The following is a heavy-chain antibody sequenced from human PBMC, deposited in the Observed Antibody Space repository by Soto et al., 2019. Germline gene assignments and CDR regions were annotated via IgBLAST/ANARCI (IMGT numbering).Heavy chain of an antibody. D-gene: IGHD6-13*01. CDR1: GYTFTSYG. V-gene: IGHV1-18*01. J-gene: IGHJ5*02. CDR2: ISAYNGNT. Sequence: QVQLVQSGAEVKKPGASVKVSCKASGYTFTSYGISWVRQAPGQGLEWMGWISAYNGNTNDAQKLPGRVTMTTDTSTSTAEMELRSLSSDATAVYYCAGGIAIGDSVLEWFDPWGQRTLITFSS. CDR3: AGGIAIGDSVLEWFDP.